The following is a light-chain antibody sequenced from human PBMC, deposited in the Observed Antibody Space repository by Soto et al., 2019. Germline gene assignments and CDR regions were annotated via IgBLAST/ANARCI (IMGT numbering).Light chain of an antibody. CDR2: GAS. J-gene: IGKJ3*01. V-gene: IGKV3-20*01. Sequence: EIVLTQSPGTLSLSPGERATLSCRASQSVSNSYLAWYQQKPGQAPRLLIYGASSRVTGIPDRFSGSGSGTDFTLTISRLEPEDFAVYYCQQYGSSPGFTFGPGTKVDIK. CDR3: QQYGSSPGFT. CDR1: QSVSNSY.